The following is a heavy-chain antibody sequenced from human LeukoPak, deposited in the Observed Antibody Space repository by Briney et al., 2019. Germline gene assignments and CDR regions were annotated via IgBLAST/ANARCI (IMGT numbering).Heavy chain of an antibody. CDR3: ARAVGATRANWFDP. CDR1: GGSISSASYC. Sequence: SETLSLTCTVSGGSISSASYCWSWIRQPAGKGLEWIGRIYTSGSTNYNPSLKSRVTISVDTSKNQFSLKLSSVTAADTAVYYCARAVGATRANWFDPWGQGTLVTVSS. D-gene: IGHD1-26*01. V-gene: IGHV4-61*02. J-gene: IGHJ5*02. CDR2: IYTSGST.